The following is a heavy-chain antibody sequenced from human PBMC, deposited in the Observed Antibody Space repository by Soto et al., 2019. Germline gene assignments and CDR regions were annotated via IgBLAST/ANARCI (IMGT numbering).Heavy chain of an antibody. Sequence: PVGSLRLSCAASGFTFSSYAMHWVRQAPGKGLEWVAVISYDGSNKYYADSVKGRFTISRDNSKNTLYPQMNSLRAEDTAVYYCARDRAPPGTIFGVAARNWGQGTLVTVSS. V-gene: IGHV3-30-3*01. D-gene: IGHD3-3*01. CDR2: ISYDGSNK. J-gene: IGHJ4*02. CDR3: ARDRAPPGTIFGVAARN. CDR1: GFTFSSYA.